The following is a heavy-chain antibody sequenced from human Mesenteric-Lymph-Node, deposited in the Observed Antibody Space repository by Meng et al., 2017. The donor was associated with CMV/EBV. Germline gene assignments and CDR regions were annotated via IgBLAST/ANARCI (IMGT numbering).Heavy chain of an antibody. Sequence: SISSGGYYWSWIRQHLGKGLEWIGYIYYSGSTYYNPSLKSRVTISVDTSKNQFSLKLSSVTAADTAVYYCARGVIVVVPAANNILDPWGQGTLVTVSS. J-gene: IGHJ5*02. CDR1: SISSGGYY. D-gene: IGHD2-2*01. V-gene: IGHV4-31*02. CDR3: ARGVIVVVPAANNILDP. CDR2: IYYSGST.